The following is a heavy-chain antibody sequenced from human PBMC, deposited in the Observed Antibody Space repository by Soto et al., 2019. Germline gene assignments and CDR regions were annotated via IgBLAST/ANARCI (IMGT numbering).Heavy chain of an antibody. CDR3: ARADPRHYYMDV. CDR1: GYVFPSYD. J-gene: IGHJ6*03. V-gene: IGHV1-8*01. CDR2: ENPGSGYK. Sequence: ASVKVSCKASGYVFPSYDITWVRQAPGHGLEWMGWENPGSGYKGYAQNFQGRVTLTRNMSISTVYMELSSLRSEDTAVYYCARADPRHYYMDVWGKGTTVTVSS.